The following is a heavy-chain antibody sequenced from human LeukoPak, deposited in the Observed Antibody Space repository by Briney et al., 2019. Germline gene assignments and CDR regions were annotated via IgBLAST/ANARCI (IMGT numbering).Heavy chain of an antibody. J-gene: IGHJ6*03. Sequence: ASVKVSCKASGYTFTSYYMHWVRQAPGQGLEWMGIINPNGGSTTYAQKFQGRVTMTRNTSISTAYMELSSLRSEDTAVYYCARGLVVVAATYYYYYYMDVWGKGTTVTISS. CDR2: INPNGGST. V-gene: IGHV1-46*01. CDR1: GYTFTSYY. D-gene: IGHD2-15*01. CDR3: ARGLVVVAATYYYYYYMDV.